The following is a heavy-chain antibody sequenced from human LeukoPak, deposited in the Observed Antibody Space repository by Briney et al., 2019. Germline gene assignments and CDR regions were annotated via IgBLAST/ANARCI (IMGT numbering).Heavy chain of an antibody. D-gene: IGHD5-18*01. CDR2: IYPGGSET. J-gene: IGHJ4*02. CDR3: ARGYSYGYY. CDR1: GYSFTSYW. Sequence: PGGSLRLSCKGSGYSFTSYWIGCVRQMPAKGLEWMGIIYPGGSETRYSPSFQRQVTISAEKSISTAYLQWSSLKASDSAMYYCARGYSYGYYWGQGTLVTVSS. V-gene: IGHV5-51*01.